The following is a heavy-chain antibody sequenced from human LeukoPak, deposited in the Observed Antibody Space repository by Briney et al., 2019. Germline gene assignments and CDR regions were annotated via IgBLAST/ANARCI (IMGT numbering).Heavy chain of an antibody. V-gene: IGHV3-30*02. J-gene: IGHJ4*02. Sequence: GGSLRLSCAASGFVFSNYGFHWVRQAPGKGLEWVAVIWYDGSKDYYADPVKGRFTISKDNSKNTLYLQMNSLRAEDTAVYYCAKEVVGATPGALNYWGQGTLVTVSS. CDR1: GFVFSNYG. CDR3: AKEVVGATPGALNY. CDR2: IWYDGSKD. D-gene: IGHD1-26*01.